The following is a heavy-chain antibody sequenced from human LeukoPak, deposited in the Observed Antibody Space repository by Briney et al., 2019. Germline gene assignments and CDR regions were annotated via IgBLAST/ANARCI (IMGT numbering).Heavy chain of an antibody. CDR3: AKGSVLHYYYGMDV. Sequence: GGSLRLSCAASGFTFSSYAMHWVRQAPGKGLEWVAVISYDGTNKYYADSVKGRFTISRDNSKNTLYLQMNSLRAEDTAVYYCAKGSVLHYYYGMDVWGQGTTVTVSS. V-gene: IGHV3-30-3*01. CDR1: GFTFSSYA. D-gene: IGHD3-10*02. J-gene: IGHJ6*02. CDR2: ISYDGTNK.